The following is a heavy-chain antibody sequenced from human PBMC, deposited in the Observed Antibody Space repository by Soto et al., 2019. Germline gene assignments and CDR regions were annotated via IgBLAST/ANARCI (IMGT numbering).Heavy chain of an antibody. CDR2: ISGSGGST. CDR1: GFTFSSYA. Sequence: VQLLESGGGLVQPGGSLRLSCAASGFTFSSYAMSWVRQAPGKGLEWVSAISGSGGSTYYADSVKGRFTISRDNSKNTLYLQMNSLRAEDTAVYYCAKVRLSGYSSGWYYNYWGQGTLVTVSS. D-gene: IGHD6-19*01. CDR3: AKVRLSGYSSGWYYNY. J-gene: IGHJ4*02. V-gene: IGHV3-23*01.